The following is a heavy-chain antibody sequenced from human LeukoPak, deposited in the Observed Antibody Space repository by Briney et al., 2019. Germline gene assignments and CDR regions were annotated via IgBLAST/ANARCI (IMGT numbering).Heavy chain of an antibody. V-gene: IGHV3-13*01. J-gene: IGHJ3*02. CDR3: VRDAVADRFSAFDI. CDR1: GFTFSSYD. D-gene: IGHD6-19*01. CDR2: ISSVGDT. Sequence: GGSLRLSCAVSGFTFSSYDMHWVRQVTGKGLEWVSGISSVGDTYYTDSVKGRFTISRDNAKNSLYLQMNNLRVEDTAVYYCVRDAVADRFSAFDIWGQGTVVTVSS.